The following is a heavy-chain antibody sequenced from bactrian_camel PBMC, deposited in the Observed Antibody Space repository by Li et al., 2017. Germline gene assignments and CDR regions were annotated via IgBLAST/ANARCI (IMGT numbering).Heavy chain of an antibody. CDR1: GFDYPMYC. J-gene: IGHJ4*01. D-gene: IGHD2*01. V-gene: IGHV3S53*01. Sequence: HVQLVESGGGSVQAGGSLRLSCAVSGFDYPMYCMAWFRQSLGKQREVFARIDSNGRTTYIDSVKDRFTISGDNDKKTLYLQLSSLKTEDTAMYYCATEGSWLPPSDWGQGTQVTVS. CDR3: ATEGSWLPPSD. CDR2: IDSNGRT.